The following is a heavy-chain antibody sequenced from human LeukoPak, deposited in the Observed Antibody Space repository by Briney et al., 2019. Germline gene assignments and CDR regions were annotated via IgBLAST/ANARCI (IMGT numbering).Heavy chain of an antibody. V-gene: IGHV4-59*01. CDR2: IYYSGST. Sequence: PSETLSLTCTVSGGSISSYYWSWIRQPPGKGLEWIGYIYYSGSTNYNPSLKSRVTISVDTSKNQFSLKLSSVTAADTAVYYCARDRGAAGWFDPWGRGTLVTVSS. D-gene: IGHD3-10*01. CDR1: GGSISSYY. CDR3: ARDRGAAGWFDP. J-gene: IGHJ5*02.